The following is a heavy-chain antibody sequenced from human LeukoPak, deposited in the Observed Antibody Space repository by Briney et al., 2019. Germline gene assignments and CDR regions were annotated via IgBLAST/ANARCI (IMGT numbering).Heavy chain of an antibody. Sequence: GASVKVSCKASGGTFSSYAISWVRQAPGQGLEWRGEIIPIFGTANYAQKFQGRVTITADESTSTAYMELSSLRSEDTAVYYCAREGYTNSWYFDLWGRGTLVTVSS. CDR2: IIPIFGTA. J-gene: IGHJ2*01. CDR3: AREGYTNSWYFDL. D-gene: IGHD1-1*01. V-gene: IGHV1-69*13. CDR1: GGTFSSYA.